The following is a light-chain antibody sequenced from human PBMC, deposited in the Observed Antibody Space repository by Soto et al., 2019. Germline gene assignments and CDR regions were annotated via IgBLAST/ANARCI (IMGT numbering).Light chain of an antibody. J-gene: IGKJ2*01. CDR3: QQYNRYPYT. CDR1: QSISNW. Sequence: DIQMTQSPSTLSASVGDRVTITCRASQSISNWLAWYQQKPGKAPKLLIYKASSLESGVPSRFSGSGSGTEFTLTISSLQPDDFATYSCQQYNRYPYTFGQGTKLEIK. V-gene: IGKV1-5*03. CDR2: KAS.